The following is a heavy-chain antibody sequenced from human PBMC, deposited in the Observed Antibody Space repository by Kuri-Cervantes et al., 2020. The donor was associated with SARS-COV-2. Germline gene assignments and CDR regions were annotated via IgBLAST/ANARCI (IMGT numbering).Heavy chain of an antibody. CDR2: ISSSSSYI. CDR1: GFTFSSYS. J-gene: IGHJ6*02. V-gene: IGHV3-21*01. CDR3: AKDLEQQLDSHYGMDV. Sequence: GGSLRLSCAASGFTFSSYSMNWVRQAPGKGLEWVSSISSSSSYIYYADSVEGRFTISRDNSKNTLYLQMNSLRAEDTAVYYRAKDLEQQLDSHYGMDVWGQGTTVTVSS. D-gene: IGHD6-13*01.